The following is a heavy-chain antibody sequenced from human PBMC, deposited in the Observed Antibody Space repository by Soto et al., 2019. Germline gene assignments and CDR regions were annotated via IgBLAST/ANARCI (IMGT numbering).Heavy chain of an antibody. Sequence: EVQLLESGGGLEQPGGSLRLSCLASGFTFRNYAMSWVRQAPGKGLEWVSALSSSGDDAFYADSVKGRFTISRDNSRNMVSLQMNSLRAEDTAVYYCARDMAPWELLPSPDYFDYWGQGTLVTVSS. D-gene: IGHD1-26*01. V-gene: IGHV3-23*01. CDR1: GFTFRNYA. CDR2: LSSSGDDA. J-gene: IGHJ4*02. CDR3: ARDMAPWELLPSPDYFDY.